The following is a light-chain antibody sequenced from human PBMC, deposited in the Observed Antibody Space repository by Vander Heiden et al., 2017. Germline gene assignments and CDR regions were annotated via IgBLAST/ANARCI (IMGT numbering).Light chain of an antibody. Sequence: DIVMTQSPDSLAVSLGERATINCKSSQSVLYSSNNKNYLAWYQQKPGQPPKLLIYWASTRESGVPDRFSGSGSGTDFTLTIRSLNAEDVAVYYCQQDDSTPCTFGQGTKMXIK. CDR1: QSVLYSSNNKNY. CDR2: WAS. CDR3: QQDDSTPCT. V-gene: IGKV4-1*01. J-gene: IGKJ2*02.